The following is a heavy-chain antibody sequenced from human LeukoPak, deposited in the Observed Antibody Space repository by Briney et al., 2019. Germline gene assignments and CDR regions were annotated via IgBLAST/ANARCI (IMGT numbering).Heavy chain of an antibody. J-gene: IGHJ6*03. D-gene: IGHD3-3*01. CDR1: GLIFSTCG. Sequence: GGSLRLSCIASGLIFSTCGMHWVRQAPGKGLEWLTHIRYDESATYYADSVKDRLTISRENSKHTLYLQMNSLRDEDTAVYYCAKQMMECQQNYYMDVWGKGTSVTVSS. CDR3: AKQMMECQQNYYMDV. CDR2: IRYDESAT. V-gene: IGHV3-30*02.